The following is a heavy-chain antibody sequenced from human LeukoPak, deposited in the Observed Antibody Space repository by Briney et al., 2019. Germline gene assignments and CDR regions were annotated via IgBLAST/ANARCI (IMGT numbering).Heavy chain of an antibody. CDR1: GGSISSYY. Sequence: SETLSLTCTVSGGSISSYYWSWIRQPPGKGLEWIGYIYYSGSTNYNPSLKSRVTISVDTSKNQFSLKLSSVTAADTAAYYCATSHHWGGDCPDAFDIWGQGTMVTVFS. V-gene: IGHV4-59*08. J-gene: IGHJ3*02. CDR2: IYYSGST. D-gene: IGHD2-21*02. CDR3: ATSHHWGGDCPDAFDI.